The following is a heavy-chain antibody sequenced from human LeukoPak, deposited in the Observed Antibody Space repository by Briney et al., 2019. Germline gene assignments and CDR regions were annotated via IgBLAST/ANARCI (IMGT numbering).Heavy chain of an antibody. D-gene: IGHD1-26*01. CDR3: ARDNPIVGATLFDY. CDR2: INHSGST. CDR1: GGSFSGYY. Sequence: SETLSLTCAVYGGSFSGYYWSWIRQPPGKGLEWIGEINHSGSTNYNPSLKSRVTISVDTSKNQFSLKLSSVTAADTAVYYCARDNPIVGATLFDYWGQGTLVTVSS. J-gene: IGHJ4*02. V-gene: IGHV4-34*01.